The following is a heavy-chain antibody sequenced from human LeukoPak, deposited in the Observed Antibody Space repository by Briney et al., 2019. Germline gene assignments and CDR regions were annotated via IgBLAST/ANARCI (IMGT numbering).Heavy chain of an antibody. D-gene: IGHD3-9*01. CDR1: GFTFSSYA. V-gene: IGHV3-30*04. CDR3: FTYYDILTGYYHFDY. Sequence: PGGSLRFSCAASGFTFSSYAMHWVRQAPGKGLEWVAVISYDGSNKYYADSVKGRFTISRDNSKNTLYLQMNSLRAEDTAVYYCFTYYDILTGYYHFDYWGQGTLVTVSS. J-gene: IGHJ4*02. CDR2: ISYDGSNK.